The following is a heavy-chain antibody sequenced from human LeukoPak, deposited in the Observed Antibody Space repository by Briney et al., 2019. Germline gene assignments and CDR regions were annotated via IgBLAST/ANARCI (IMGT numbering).Heavy chain of an antibody. CDR3: ARYPGQLRNFDY. D-gene: IGHD7-27*01. CDR1: GFTFSSYG. J-gene: IGHJ4*02. V-gene: IGHV3-30*03. Sequence: GGSLRLSCAASGFTFSSYGMHWVRQAPGKGLEWVAVISYDGSNKYYADSVKGRFTISRDNSKNTLYLQMNSLRAEDTAVYYCARYPGQLRNFDYWGQGTLVTVSS. CDR2: ISYDGSNK.